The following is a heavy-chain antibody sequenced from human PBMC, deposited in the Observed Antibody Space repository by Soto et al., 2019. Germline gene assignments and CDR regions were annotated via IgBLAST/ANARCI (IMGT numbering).Heavy chain of an antibody. J-gene: IGHJ6*02. Sequence: QVQLVQSGAEVKKPGSSVKVSCKASGGTFSTHAIIWVRQAPGHGLEWMGGIIPISGTTYYTQKFQGRVTITADEPTSTAFMELSSLKSDDTAVFYCARGYCSCGNCYSGMDVWGQGTMVTVSS. D-gene: IGHD2-15*01. CDR3: ARGYCSCGNCYSGMDV. CDR1: GGTFSTHA. CDR2: IIPISGTT. V-gene: IGHV1-69*01.